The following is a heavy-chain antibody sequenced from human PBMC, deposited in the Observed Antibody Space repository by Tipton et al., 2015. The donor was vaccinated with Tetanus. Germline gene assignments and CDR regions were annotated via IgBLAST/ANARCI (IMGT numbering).Heavy chain of an antibody. V-gene: IGHV4-39*02. Sequence: TLSLTCSVSGDSISGSHYYWGWVRQPPGKGLEWIGSVFDSGTSYYNPSLKSRVTISVDTSKNHFSLRLSSVTAAETAVYYCAEGRRFCSSNSCHEYYFDSWGRGTLVTVSS. D-gene: IGHD2-2*01. CDR3: AEGRRFCSSNSCHEYYFDS. CDR2: VFDSGTS. J-gene: IGHJ4*02. CDR1: GDSISGSHYY.